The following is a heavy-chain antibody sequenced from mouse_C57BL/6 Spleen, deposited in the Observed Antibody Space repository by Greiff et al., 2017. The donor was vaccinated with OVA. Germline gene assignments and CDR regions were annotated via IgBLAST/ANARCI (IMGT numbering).Heavy chain of an antibody. Sequence: DVMLVESGGGLVKPGGSLKLSCAASGFTFSSYAMSWVRQTPEKRLEWVATISDGGSYTYYPDNVKGRFTISRDNAKNNLYLQMSHLKSEDTAMYYCARDRGIYYDYDGVDYWGQGTTLTVSS. CDR1: GFTFSSYA. V-gene: IGHV5-4*01. D-gene: IGHD2-4*01. J-gene: IGHJ2*01. CDR3: ARDRGIYYDYDGVDY. CDR2: ISDGGSYT.